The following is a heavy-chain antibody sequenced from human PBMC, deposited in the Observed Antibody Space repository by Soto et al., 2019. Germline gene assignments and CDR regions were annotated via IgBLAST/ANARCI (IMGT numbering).Heavy chain of an antibody. V-gene: IGHV3-9*01. Sequence: DAQLVESGGGLVQPDKSLRLSCVASGFTFDDHTMHWVRQAPGRGLEWVSCISWNSGIIGYADSVKGRFTISRDNAKNSLYLRMDSLRPEDTAVYYCTKDTHSPSGYFEAFDVWGQGTKVTVSS. CDR1: GFTFDDHT. CDR3: TKDTHSPSGYFEAFDV. D-gene: IGHD3-22*01. J-gene: IGHJ3*01. CDR2: ISWNSGII.